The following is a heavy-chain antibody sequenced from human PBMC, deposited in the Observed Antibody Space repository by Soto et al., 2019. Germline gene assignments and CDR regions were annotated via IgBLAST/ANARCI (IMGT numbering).Heavy chain of an antibody. V-gene: IGHV5-51*01. Sequence: GESLKISCKGSGYSFTSYWIAWVRQVPGKGLELMGVIYPGDSDIRYSPSFQGQVTISADTSISTAYLQWTSLKASDTAMYYCARSRRGAYSSGWYSPSGYYNYGIDVWGQGTKVTVSS. J-gene: IGHJ6*02. CDR2: IYPGDSDI. CDR3: ARSRRGAYSSGWYSPSGYYNYGIDV. CDR1: GYSFTSYW. D-gene: IGHD6-19*01.